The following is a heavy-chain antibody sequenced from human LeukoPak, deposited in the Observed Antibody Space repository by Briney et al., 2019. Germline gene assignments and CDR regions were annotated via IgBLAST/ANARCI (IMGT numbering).Heavy chain of an antibody. CDR3: AKSGGYYDSSGYYYVDY. J-gene: IGHJ4*02. V-gene: IGHV3-30*18. Sequence: GRSLRLSCAASGFTFSSYGMHWVRQAPGKGLEWVAVISYDGSNKYYADSVEGRFTISRDNSKNTLYLQMNSLRAEDTAVYYCAKSGGYYDSSGYYYVDYWGQGTLVTVSS. D-gene: IGHD3-22*01. CDR1: GFTFSSYG. CDR2: ISYDGSNK.